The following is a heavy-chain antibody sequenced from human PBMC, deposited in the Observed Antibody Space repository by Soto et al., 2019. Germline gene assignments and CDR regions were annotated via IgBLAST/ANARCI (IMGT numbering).Heavy chain of an antibody. Sequence: EVPLVESGGGLVKPGGSLRLSCAASGFTFSSYSMNWVRQAPGKGVEWVSSISSSSSYIYYADSVKGRFTISKVNAKNSLYLQMHSLRAKDTAVYYSARIQRGYDAFALWGQETMVTVSS. CDR1: GFTFSSYS. J-gene: IGHJ3*01. V-gene: IGHV3-21*01. D-gene: IGHD2-15*01. CDR3: ARIQRGYDAFAL. CDR2: ISSSSSYI.